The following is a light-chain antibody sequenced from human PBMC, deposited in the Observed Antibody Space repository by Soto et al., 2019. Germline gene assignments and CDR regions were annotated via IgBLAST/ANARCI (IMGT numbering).Light chain of an antibody. V-gene: IGLV2-14*03. Sequence: QSALTQPASVSGSPGQSITISCTGTSSDVGDYNYVSWYPHHPGKAPKLMLYDVSNRPSGVSNRFSGSKSGNTASLTISGLQAEDEADYYCSSYTSSSTYVLGTGTKVTVL. CDR1: SSDVGDYNY. J-gene: IGLJ1*01. CDR2: DVS. CDR3: SSYTSSSTYV.